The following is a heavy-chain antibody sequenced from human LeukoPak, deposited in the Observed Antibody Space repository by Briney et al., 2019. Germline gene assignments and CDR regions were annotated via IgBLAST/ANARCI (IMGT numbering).Heavy chain of an antibody. D-gene: IGHD3-3*01. J-gene: IGHJ5*02. CDR3: ARAARVYNWFDP. V-gene: IGHV1-46*03. CDR2: INPSGGST. CDR1: GYTFTSYY. Sequence: ASVKVSWKASGYTFTSYYMHWVRQAPGQGLEWMGIINPSGGSTSYAQKFQGRVTMTRDTSTSTVYMELSSLRSEDTAVYYCARAARVYNWFDPWGQGTLVTVSS.